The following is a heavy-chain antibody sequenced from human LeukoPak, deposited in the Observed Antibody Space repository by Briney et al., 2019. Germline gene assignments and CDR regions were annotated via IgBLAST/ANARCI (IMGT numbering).Heavy chain of an antibody. CDR2: ISGSSSVR. CDR3: VRDRLDLGYCSGSGCDGNYFDS. D-gene: IGHD2-15*01. CDR1: GFSFNNYN. Sequence: HPGGSLRLSCAASGFSFNNYNMNWVRQAPGKGLEWVSYISGSSSVRYYADSVKGRFTISRDNARFSLFMQMNSLRAEDTAFYYCVRDRLDLGYCSGSGCDGNYFDSWGQGTLVTVSS. V-gene: IGHV3-48*04. J-gene: IGHJ4*02.